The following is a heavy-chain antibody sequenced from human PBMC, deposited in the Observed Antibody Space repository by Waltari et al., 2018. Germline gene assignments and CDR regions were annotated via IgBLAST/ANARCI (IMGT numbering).Heavy chain of an antibody. Sequence: LSWVRQAPGKGLEWVANIKQDGSEKYYVDSVKGRFTISRDNAKNSLYLQMNSLRAEDTAVYYCARGRSWNYDYGMDVWGQGTTVTVSS. CDR3: ARGRSWNYDYGMDV. D-gene: IGHD6-13*01. V-gene: IGHV3-7*01. CDR2: IKQDGSEK. J-gene: IGHJ6*02.